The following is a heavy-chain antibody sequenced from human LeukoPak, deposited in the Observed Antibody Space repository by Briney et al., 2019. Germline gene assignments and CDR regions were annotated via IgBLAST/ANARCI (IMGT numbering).Heavy chain of an antibody. CDR3: ARDEVPAAHNFYYYYYMDV. Sequence: ASVKVSCKASGYTFTSYGISWVRQAPGQGLEWMGWISAYNGNTNYAQKLQGRVTMTTDTSTSTAYMELRSLRSDDTAVYYCARDEVPAAHNFYYYYYMDVWGKGTAVTISS. J-gene: IGHJ6*03. D-gene: IGHD2-2*01. CDR2: ISAYNGNT. CDR1: GYTFTSYG. V-gene: IGHV1-18*01.